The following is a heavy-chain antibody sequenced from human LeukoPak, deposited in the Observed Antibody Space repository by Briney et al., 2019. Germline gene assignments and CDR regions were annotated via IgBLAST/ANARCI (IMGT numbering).Heavy chain of an antibody. J-gene: IGHJ6*03. D-gene: IGHD6-6*01. CDR1: GGTFSSYT. Sequence: GASVKVSCKASGGTFSSYTFTWVRQAPGQGLEWMGGIIPMFGSANSAQKFQDRVTITADESTSTVYMELSSLRSDDTAVYYCAVEYSRSKSYYYYYYMDVWGKGTTVTVSS. CDR3: AVEYSRSKSYYYYYYMDV. V-gene: IGHV1-69*13. CDR2: IIPMFGSA.